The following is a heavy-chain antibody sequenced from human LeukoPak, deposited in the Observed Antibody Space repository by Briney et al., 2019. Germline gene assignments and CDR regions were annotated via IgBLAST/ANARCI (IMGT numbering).Heavy chain of an antibody. D-gene: IGHD2/OR15-2a*01. J-gene: IGHJ4*02. CDR2: ISSSSSYI. CDR3: ARDLWRAGLKNLGFDY. V-gene: IGHV3-21*01. CDR1: GFTFSSYS. Sequence: GGSLRLSCAASGFTFSSYSMNWVRQAPGKGLEWVSSISSSSSYIYYADSVKGRFTISRDNAKNSLYLQMNSLRAEDTAVYYCARDLWRAGLKNLGFDYWGQGTLVTVSS.